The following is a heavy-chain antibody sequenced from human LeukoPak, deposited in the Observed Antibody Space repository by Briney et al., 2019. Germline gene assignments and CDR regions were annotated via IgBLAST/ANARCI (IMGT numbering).Heavy chain of an antibody. J-gene: IGHJ6*02. CDR2: IYYSGTT. Sequence: SETLSLTCTVSGGSISSGGYYWSWIRQHPREGLEWIGYIYYSGTTYYNPSLKSRLTISVDTSKNQFSLKLSSVTAADTAVYYCARGGYYFYYGMDVWGQGTTVTVSS. V-gene: IGHV4-31*03. CDR3: ARGGYYFYYGMDV. CDR1: GGSISSGGYY.